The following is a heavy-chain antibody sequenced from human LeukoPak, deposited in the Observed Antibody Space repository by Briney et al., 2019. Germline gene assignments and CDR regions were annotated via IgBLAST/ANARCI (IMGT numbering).Heavy chain of an antibody. J-gene: IGHJ4*02. V-gene: IGHV3-73*01. CDR1: GFTFSGSA. D-gene: IGHD6-13*01. CDR2: IRSKANSYAT. CDR3: TRPGIAAAGIRDY. Sequence: GGSLTLSCAASGFTFSGSAMHWVRQASGKGLEWVGRIRSKANSYATAYAASVKGRFTISRDASKNTAYLQMNSLKTEDTAVYYCTRPGIAAAGIRDYWGQGTLVTVSS.